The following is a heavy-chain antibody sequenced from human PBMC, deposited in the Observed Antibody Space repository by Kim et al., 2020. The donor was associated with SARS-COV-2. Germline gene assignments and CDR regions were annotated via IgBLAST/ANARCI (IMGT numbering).Heavy chain of an antibody. CDR1: GGSISSGDYY. D-gene: IGHD6-6*01. V-gene: IGHV4-30-4*01. Sequence: SETLSLTCTVSGGSISSGDYYWSWIRQPPGKGLEWIGYIYYSGSTYYNPSLKSRVTISVDTSKNQFSLKLSSVTAADTAVYYCARVNSGYSSSSPHFDYWGKGTLVTVSS. CDR2: IYYSGST. J-gene: IGHJ4*02. CDR3: ARVNSGYSSSSPHFDY.